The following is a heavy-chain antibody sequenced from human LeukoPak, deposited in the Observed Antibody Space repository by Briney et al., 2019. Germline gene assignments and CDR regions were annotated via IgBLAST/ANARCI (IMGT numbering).Heavy chain of an antibody. V-gene: IGHV1-2*02. D-gene: IGHD1-7*01. J-gene: IGHJ4*02. CDR3: ARDPTGTTLTPLDY. CDR1: GYTFISYG. CDR2: INPNSGGT. Sequence: GASVKVSCKASGYTFISYGISWVRQAPGQGLEWMGWINPNSGGTNYAQKFQGRVTMTRDTSISTAYMELSRLRSDDTAVYYCARDPTGTTLTPLDYWGQGTLVTVSS.